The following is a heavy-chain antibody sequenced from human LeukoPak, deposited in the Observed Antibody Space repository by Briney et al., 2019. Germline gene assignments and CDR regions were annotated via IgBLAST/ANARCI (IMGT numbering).Heavy chain of an antibody. V-gene: IGHV3-74*01. Sequence: GGSLRLSCVASGFTFSRYWMHWVRQAPGKGLVLVSRINSDGSSTSYADSVKGRFTISRDNAKNTLYLQMNSLRAEDTAVYYCARGGYSYYYYYYYMDVWGKGTTVTVSS. CDR3: ARGGYSYYYYYYYMDV. CDR1: GFTFSRYW. J-gene: IGHJ6*03. D-gene: IGHD5-18*01. CDR2: INSDGSST.